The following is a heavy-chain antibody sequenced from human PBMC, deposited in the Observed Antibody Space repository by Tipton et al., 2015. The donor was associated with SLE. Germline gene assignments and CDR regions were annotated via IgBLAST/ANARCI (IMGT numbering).Heavy chain of an antibody. CDR3: ARHPSSFDYYYYYYMDV. CDR2: IYYSANT. CDR1: GDPITSSSYY. J-gene: IGHJ6*03. V-gene: IGHV4-39*01. Sequence: LRLSCTVSGDPITSSSYYWGWIRQPPGKGLEWIGSIYYSANTYYNPSLKSRVTISVDTSKNQFSLKLSSVTAADTAVYYCARHPSSFDYYYYYYMDVWGKGTTVTVSS.